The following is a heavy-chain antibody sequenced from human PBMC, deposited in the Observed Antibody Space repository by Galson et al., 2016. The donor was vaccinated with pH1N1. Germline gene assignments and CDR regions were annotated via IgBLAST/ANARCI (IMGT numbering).Heavy chain of an antibody. J-gene: IGHJ4*02. D-gene: IGHD4-17*01. CDR2: ISGSGGRK. CDR3: AKGGYGDYGLDVFDI. V-gene: IGHV3-23*01. Sequence: SLRLSCAASGSNSDYNMNWVRLAPGKGLEWVSSISGSGGRKHYADSVQGRFIISRDNSTNTLYLQMNSLRAGDTALYFFAKGGYGDYGLDVFDIWGQGTLVTVSS. CDR1: GSNSDYN.